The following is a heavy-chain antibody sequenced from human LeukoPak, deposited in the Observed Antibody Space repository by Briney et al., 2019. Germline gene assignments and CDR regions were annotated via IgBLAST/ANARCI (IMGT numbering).Heavy chain of an antibody. J-gene: IGHJ4*02. Sequence: PGGSLRLSCAASGFSFSAYWMTWVRQAPGTGLEWVANINPAGSETYYVDPVKGRFSISRDNAKNLVYLQMNSLRAEDTAVYHCARFGYVAAVDVWGQGIPVTVSS. V-gene: IGHV3-7*01. CDR3: ARFGYVAAVDV. D-gene: IGHD2-15*01. CDR1: GFSFSAYW. CDR2: INPAGSET.